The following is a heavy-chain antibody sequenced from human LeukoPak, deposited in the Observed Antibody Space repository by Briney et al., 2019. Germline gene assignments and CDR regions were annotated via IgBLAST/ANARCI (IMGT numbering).Heavy chain of an antibody. D-gene: IGHD2-15*01. J-gene: IGHJ4*02. CDR1: GFTFSSYW. V-gene: IGHV3-74*01. CDR3: ARVGGRLYYFDY. Sequence: AGGSLRLSCAASGFTFSSYWIHWVRQAPGKGLVWVSRINSDGSSTSYADSVKGRFTISRDNAKNTLYLQMNSLRAEDTAVYYCARVGGRLYYFDYWGQGTLVTVSS. CDR2: INSDGSST.